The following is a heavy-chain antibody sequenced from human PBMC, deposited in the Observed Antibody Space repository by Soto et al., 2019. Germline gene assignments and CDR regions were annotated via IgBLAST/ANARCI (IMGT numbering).Heavy chain of an antibody. D-gene: IGHD3-16*01. Sequence: QAQLQESGPGLVKPSQTLSLTCTVSGGSISSGGYYWSLIRQQPGKGLEWIGNIYYSGSTYYNPSLKSRVTILVDTSKNQFSLKLSSVTDSDTAVYYCARDPLGTPFRYFRYCGQVTLVNVSA. CDR3: ARDPLGTPFRYFRY. V-gene: IGHV4-31*03. J-gene: IGHJ4*02. CDR2: IYYSGST. CDR1: GGSISSGGYY.